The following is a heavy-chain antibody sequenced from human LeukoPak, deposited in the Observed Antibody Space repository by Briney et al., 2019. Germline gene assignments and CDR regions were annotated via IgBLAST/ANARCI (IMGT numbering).Heavy chain of an antibody. CDR1: GFTFSSYS. D-gene: IGHD3-10*01. CDR3: ARVDGRWFIGYDC. Sequence: GGSLRLSCAASGFTFSSYSMNWVRQAPGKGLEWVSYISSSSSTIYYADSVKGRFTISRDNAKNSLYLQMNSLRADDTGVYYCARVDGRWFIGYDCWDQGTLVTVSS. J-gene: IGHJ4*02. CDR2: ISSSSSTI. V-gene: IGHV3-48*04.